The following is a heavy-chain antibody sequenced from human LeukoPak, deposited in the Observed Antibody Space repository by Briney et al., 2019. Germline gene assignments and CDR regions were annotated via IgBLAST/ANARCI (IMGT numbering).Heavy chain of an antibody. CDR1: GFTFSSYS. V-gene: IGHV3-21*01. CDR2: VSPPGGGT. D-gene: IGHD4-17*01. CDR3: ARDKVDESGDYYFDY. J-gene: IGHJ4*02. Sequence: GGSLRLSCAASGFTFSSYSMNWVRQAPGKGLEWLSGVSPPGGGTYYADSVKGRFTISRDNAKNSLYLQMNSLRAEDTAVYYCARDKVDESGDYYFDYWGQGTLVTVSS.